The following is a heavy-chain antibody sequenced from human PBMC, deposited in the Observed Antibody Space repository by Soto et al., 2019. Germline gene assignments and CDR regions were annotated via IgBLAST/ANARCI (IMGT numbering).Heavy chain of an antibody. V-gene: IGHV4-31*03. D-gene: IGHD6-19*01. CDR3: ARLAVAGFGMDV. CDR1: GGSISSGGYY. J-gene: IGHJ6*02. CDR2: IYYSGST. Sequence: SETLSLTCTVSGGSISSGGYYWSWIRQHPGKGLEWIGYIYYSGSTYYNPSLKSRVTISVDTSKNQFSLKLSSVTAADTAVYYWARLAVAGFGMDVWGQGTTVTVSS.